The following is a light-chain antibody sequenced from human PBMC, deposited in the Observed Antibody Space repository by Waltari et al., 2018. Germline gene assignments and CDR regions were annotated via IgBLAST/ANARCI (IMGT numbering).Light chain of an antibody. CDR1: SSDVGTYNY. V-gene: IGLV2-14*03. CDR2: DVS. Sequence: QSALTQPASVSGSPGQSITISCTGTSSDVGTYNYVSWYQQHPGKAPKLMIYDVSNRPLGVSDRFSGSKSGTTASLTISGLQAEDEADYYCNSYSSSSSLVLFGGGTKLTVV. CDR3: NSYSSSSSLVL. J-gene: IGLJ2*01.